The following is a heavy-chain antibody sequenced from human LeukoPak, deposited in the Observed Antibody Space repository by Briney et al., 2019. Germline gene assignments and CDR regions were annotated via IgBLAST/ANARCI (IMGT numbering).Heavy chain of an antibody. Sequence: SETLSLTCAVYGGSFSGYYWRWIRQPPGKGLEWIGEINHSGSTNYNPSLKSRVTISVDTSKNQFSLKLSSVTAADTAVYYCASPTSRDGSGSYYKNDAFDIWGQGTMVTVSS. CDR1: GGSFSGYY. V-gene: IGHV4-34*01. CDR2: INHSGST. CDR3: ASPTSRDGSGSYYKNDAFDI. J-gene: IGHJ3*02. D-gene: IGHD3-10*01.